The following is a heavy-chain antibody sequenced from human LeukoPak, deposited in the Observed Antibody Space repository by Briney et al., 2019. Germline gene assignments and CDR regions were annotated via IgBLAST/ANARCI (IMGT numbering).Heavy chain of an antibody. CDR3: ARDPRWLTPDCTSTSCYENYFDP. CDR2: IYHSGSA. V-gene: IGHV4-38-2*02. D-gene: IGHD2-2*01. CDR1: GYSISSGYQ. J-gene: IGHJ5*02. Sequence: SETLSLTCGVSGYSISSGYQWAWIRQSPGKGLEWVGSIYHSGSAHYNPSLKSRVTISVETSKNQFSLNMYSVTAADTAVYYCARDPRWLTPDCTSTSCYENYFDPWGQGTLVTVSS.